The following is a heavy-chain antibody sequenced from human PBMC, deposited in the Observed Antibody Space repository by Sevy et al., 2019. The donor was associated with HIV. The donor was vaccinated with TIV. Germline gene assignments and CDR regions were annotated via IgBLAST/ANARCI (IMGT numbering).Heavy chain of an antibody. D-gene: IGHD4-17*01. CDR1: GFAFSNYYA. CDR2: ISYDGSDK. J-gene: IGHJ6*02. V-gene: IGHV3-30-3*01. CDR3: ARPRANYVDHYFFYAMDV. Sequence: GGSLRLSCAASGFAFSNYYAMLWVRQAPGKGLEWVALISYDGSDKYYADSVKGRFTISRDNFKNTLFLQMNSLTTEETAVYYCARPRANYVDHYFFYAMDVWGQGTTVTVSS.